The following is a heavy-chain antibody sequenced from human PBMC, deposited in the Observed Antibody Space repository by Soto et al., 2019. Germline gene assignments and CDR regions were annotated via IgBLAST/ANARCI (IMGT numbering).Heavy chain of an antibody. D-gene: IGHD3-10*01. CDR3: AKDRQFRSYYESAGHYNN. Sequence: EVQLLDSGGGLVQPGGSLRLSCVASGFTFKNYDMRWVRQAPGKGLEWVSGISGSGAITYYADSVRGRFTSSRDNSKNTLYLQLNSLRAEDTAIYYCAKDRQFRSYYESAGHYNNWGQGTLVTVSS. CDR2: ISGSGAIT. J-gene: IGHJ4*02. CDR1: GFTFKNYD. V-gene: IGHV3-23*01.